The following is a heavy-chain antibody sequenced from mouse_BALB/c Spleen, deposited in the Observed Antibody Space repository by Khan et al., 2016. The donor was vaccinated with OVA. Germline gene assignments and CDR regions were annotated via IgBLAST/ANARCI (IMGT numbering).Heavy chain of an antibody. J-gene: IGHJ3*01. CDR2: IYPGNGDT. CDR1: GYSFSRSW. CDR3: ERGGGDGFTY. Sequence: QVQLQQSGAELVRPGSSVKISCKASGYSFSRSWMNWVQQRPGQGLEWIGQIYPGNGDTNYNGKFKGKATLTADKSSSTAYMQLSSLTSEDSAVYFCERGGGDGFTYGGHGTLVTVSA. D-gene: IGHD2-13*01. V-gene: IGHV1-80*01.